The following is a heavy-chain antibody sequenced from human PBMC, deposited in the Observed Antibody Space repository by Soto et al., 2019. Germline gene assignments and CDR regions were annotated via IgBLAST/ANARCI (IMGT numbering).Heavy chain of an antibody. D-gene: IGHD2-2*01. CDR2: ISYDE. Sequence: QVQLVESGGGVVQPERSLRLSCAASGFTFSSYAMHWVRQAPGKGLEWVAVISYDEYYADSVKGRFTISRDNSKNTVYLQMNSLRAEDTAMYYCAKARQYQLLWGYLDYWGQGALVTVSS. CDR3: AKARQYQLLWGYLDY. V-gene: IGHV3-30*04. J-gene: IGHJ4*02. CDR1: GFTFSSYA.